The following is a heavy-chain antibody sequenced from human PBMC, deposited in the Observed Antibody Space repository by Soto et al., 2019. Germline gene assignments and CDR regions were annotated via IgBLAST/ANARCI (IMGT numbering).Heavy chain of an antibody. CDR3: AKEQRWEPSRGSDWFDP. CDR1: GFTFSSYA. D-gene: IGHD1-26*01. J-gene: IGHJ5*02. V-gene: IGHV3-23*01. Sequence: EVQLLESGGGLAQTGGSLRLSCAPSGFTFSSYAMTWVRQAPGKGLERVSVISGSGGSIYYADSVKGRFTISRDNSKSRVYLQMNSLRVEDAAVYYCAKEQRWEPSRGSDWFDPWGQGTLVTVSS. CDR2: ISGSGGSI.